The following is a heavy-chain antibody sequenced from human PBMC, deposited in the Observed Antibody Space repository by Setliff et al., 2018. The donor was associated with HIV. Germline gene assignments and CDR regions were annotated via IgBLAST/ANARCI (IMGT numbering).Heavy chain of an antibody. CDR3: TRRYYDNSGSFRY. D-gene: IGHD3-22*01. CDR2: IRGKAYGGTT. CDR1: RFTFSSYS. V-gene: IGHV3-49*04. Sequence: GGSLRLSCAASRFTFSSYSMHWVRQAPGKGLEWVGFIRGKAYGGTTQYAASVKDRFTISRDDSKSIAYLQMNSLKTDDTAVYYCTRRYYDNSGSFRYWGQGTLVTVSS. J-gene: IGHJ4*02.